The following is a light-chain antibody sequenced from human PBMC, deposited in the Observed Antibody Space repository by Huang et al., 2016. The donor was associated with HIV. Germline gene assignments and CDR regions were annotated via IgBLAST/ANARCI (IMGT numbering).Light chain of an antibody. CDR1: QSVSIY. CDR3: QQRSNWPPLT. V-gene: IGKV3-11*01. CDR2: DAS. J-gene: IGKJ4*01. Sequence: EIVLTQSPATLSLSPGERATLSCRASQSVSIYLAWYQQKPGQAPRLLIYDASNRATGIPARFSGRGSGTDFTLTISSLEPEDFAVYYCQQRSNWPPLTFGGGTKVEIK.